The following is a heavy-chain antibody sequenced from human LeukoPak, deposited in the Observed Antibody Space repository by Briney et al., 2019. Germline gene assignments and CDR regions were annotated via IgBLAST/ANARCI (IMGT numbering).Heavy chain of an antibody. Sequence: GGSLRLSCAASGFTFSSYAMSWVRQAPGKGLEWVSAISGSGGCTYYADSVKGRFTISRDNSRNTLYLQMNSLRAEDTAVYYCAKGYSGYDLSFDYWGQGTLVTVSS. J-gene: IGHJ4*02. CDR2: ISGSGGCT. CDR1: GFTFSSYA. CDR3: AKGYSGYDLSFDY. V-gene: IGHV3-23*01. D-gene: IGHD5-12*01.